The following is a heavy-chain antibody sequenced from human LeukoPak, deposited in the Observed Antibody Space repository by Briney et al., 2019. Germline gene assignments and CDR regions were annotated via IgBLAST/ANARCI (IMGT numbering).Heavy chain of an antibody. CDR1: GYTFTGYY. D-gene: IGHD3-10*01. CDR2: INPNSGGT. J-gene: IGHJ4*02. Sequence: GASVKVSCKASGYTFTGYYMHWVRQAPGQGLEWMGWINPNSGGTNYAQKFQGRVTMTRDTSISTAYMELSRLRSDDTAVYYCARAIVTMVRGGGNVFGYWGQGTLVTVSS. V-gene: IGHV1-2*02. CDR3: ARAIVTMVRGGGNVFGY.